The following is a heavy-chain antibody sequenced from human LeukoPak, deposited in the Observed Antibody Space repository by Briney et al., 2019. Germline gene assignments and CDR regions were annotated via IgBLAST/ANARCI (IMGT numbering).Heavy chain of an antibody. CDR3: VSTPGALASWFDP. J-gene: IGHJ5*02. Sequence: SETLSLTCTVSGGSISSYYWSWIRQPPGKGLEWIGYIYYSGSTNYNPSLKSRVTISVDTSKNQFSLKLSSVTAADTAVYYCVSTPGALASWFDPWGQGTLVTVSS. V-gene: IGHV4-59*01. D-gene: IGHD7-27*01. CDR1: GGSISSYY. CDR2: IYYSGST.